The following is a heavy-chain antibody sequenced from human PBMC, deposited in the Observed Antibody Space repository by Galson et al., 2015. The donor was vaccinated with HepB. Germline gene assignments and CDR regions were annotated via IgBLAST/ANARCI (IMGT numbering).Heavy chain of an antibody. Sequence: SLRLSCAASGFTFSSYAMHWVRQAPGKGLEYVSAISSNGGSTYYADPVKGRFTISRDNSRNTLYLQMSSLRAEDTAVYYCVNGRLDYYDSSGYYFSRVEYFQHWGQGTLVTVSS. CDR3: VNGRLDYYDSSGYYFSRVEYFQH. CDR2: ISSNGGST. CDR1: GFTFSSYA. V-gene: IGHV3-64D*06. J-gene: IGHJ1*01. D-gene: IGHD3-22*01.